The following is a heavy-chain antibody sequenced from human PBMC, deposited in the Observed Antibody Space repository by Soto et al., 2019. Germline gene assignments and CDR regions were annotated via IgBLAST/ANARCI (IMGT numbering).Heavy chain of an antibody. CDR1: GFTFSSYG. J-gene: IGHJ6*02. CDR3: AKEGWRDDNNMRYYGMDV. D-gene: IGHD1-1*01. V-gene: IGHV3-30*18. CDR2: ISYDGSNK. Sequence: PGGSLRLSCAASGFTFSSYGMHWVRQAPGKGLEWVAVISYDGSNKYYAYSVKGRFTISRDNSKNTLYLQMNSLRAEDTAVYYCAKEGWRDDNNMRYYGMDVWGQGTTVTVSS.